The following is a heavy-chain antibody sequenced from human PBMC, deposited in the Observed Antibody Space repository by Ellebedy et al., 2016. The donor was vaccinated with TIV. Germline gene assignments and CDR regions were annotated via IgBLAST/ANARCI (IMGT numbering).Heavy chain of an antibody. CDR3: TRGDF. CDR2: MTPSSGNT. Sequence: ASVKVSXKTSGYTFTTYDINWVRQAAGQGLEWVGYMTPSSGNTGYAQKFQGRVTLTRDTSISTAYMELSSLRSEDTAVYYCTRGDFWGQGTLVTVSS. CDR1: GYTFTTYD. V-gene: IGHV1-8*01. J-gene: IGHJ4*02.